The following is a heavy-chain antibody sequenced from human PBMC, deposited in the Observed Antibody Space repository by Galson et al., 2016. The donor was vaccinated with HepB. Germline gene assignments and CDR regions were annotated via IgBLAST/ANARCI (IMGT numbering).Heavy chain of an antibody. CDR2: ISSSSTFI. D-gene: IGHD1-1*01. J-gene: IGHJ3*02. CDR3: GGDEAGARGWKAFDI. CDR1: GFTFSTYT. V-gene: IGHV3-21*01. Sequence: SLRLSCAASGFTFSTYTMHWVRQAPGKGLEWVSSISSSSTFIYYVDSVKGRFTISRDNAKKSMPLQLNSLRAEDTAVYYCGGDEAGARGWKAFDIWGQGTMVTVSS.